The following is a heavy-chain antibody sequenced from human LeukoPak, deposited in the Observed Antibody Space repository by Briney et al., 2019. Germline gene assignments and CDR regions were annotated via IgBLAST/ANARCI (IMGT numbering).Heavy chain of an antibody. J-gene: IGHJ4*02. CDR3: AREDGDYTFSFDY. CDR1: GYTFTSYY. D-gene: IGHD4-17*01. Sequence: ASVKVSCKASGYTFTSYYMHWVRQAPGQGLEWMGIINPIGGSTRYAQKFQGRVAMTRDTSTSTAYMQLSSLRSEDTAVYYCAREDGDYTFSFDYWGQGTLVSVSS. CDR2: INPIGGST. V-gene: IGHV1-46*01.